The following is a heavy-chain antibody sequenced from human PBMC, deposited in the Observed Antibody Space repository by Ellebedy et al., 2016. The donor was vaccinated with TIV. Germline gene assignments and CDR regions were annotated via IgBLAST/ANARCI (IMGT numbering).Heavy chain of an antibody. D-gene: IGHD3-16*01. Sequence: GESLKISXAASGFTFSSYWMSWVRQAPGKGLEWVANIKQDGSEKYYVDSVKGRFTISRDNAKNSLYLQMNSLTAEDTAVYYCARDWGGALPIDQWGQGTRVTVSS. CDR1: GFTFSSYW. J-gene: IGHJ5*02. V-gene: IGHV3-7*01. CDR3: ARDWGGALPIDQ. CDR2: IKQDGSEK.